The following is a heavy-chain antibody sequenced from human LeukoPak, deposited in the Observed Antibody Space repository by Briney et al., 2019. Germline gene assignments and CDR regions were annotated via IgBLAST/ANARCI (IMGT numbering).Heavy chain of an antibody. J-gene: IGHJ4*02. CDR3: ARLLVTAIPEYYFDY. CDR1: GFTFSSYW. Sequence: KPGGSLRLSCAASGFTFSSYWMSWVRQAPGKGLEWVSSISSSSSYIYYADSVKGRFTISRDNAKNSLYLQMNSLRAEDTAVYYCARLLVTAIPEYYFDYWGQGTLVTVSS. CDR2: ISSSSSYI. V-gene: IGHV3-21*01. D-gene: IGHD2-21*02.